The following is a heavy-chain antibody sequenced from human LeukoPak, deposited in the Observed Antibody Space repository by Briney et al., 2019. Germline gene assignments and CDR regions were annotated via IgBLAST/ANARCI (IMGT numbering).Heavy chain of an antibody. V-gene: IGHV3-9*01. Sequence: GRSLTLSCALSGFTLDDYAMLWVRPPPGKCLEWVSCIIWNIAHMGYADSVKGPFTISRDNAKNSLYLQKNSLRAGDTASYDCEKDFEGSYTRCDGPRFYGMDVWGQGTTVTVS. CDR2: IIWNIAHM. J-gene: IGHJ6*02. D-gene: IGHD3-10*01. CDR1: GFTLDDYA. CDR3: EKDFEGSYTRCDGPRFYGMDV.